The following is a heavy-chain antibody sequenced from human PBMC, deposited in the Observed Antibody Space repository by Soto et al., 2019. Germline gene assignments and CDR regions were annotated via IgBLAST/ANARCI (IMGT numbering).Heavy chain of an antibody. J-gene: IGHJ4*02. CDR2: ITSTGSAI. V-gene: IGHV3-48*02. CDR1: GFPFSFYS. Sequence: GGSLRLSCAASGFPFSFYSMNWVRQAPGKGLEWISYITSTGSAINYADSVRGRFTISRDNAMRSLFLHMNSLRDEDTAVYYCARDGKGAAYTHGPYYFDYWGQGALVTVSS. CDR3: ARDGKGAAYTHGPYYFDY. D-gene: IGHD1-1*01.